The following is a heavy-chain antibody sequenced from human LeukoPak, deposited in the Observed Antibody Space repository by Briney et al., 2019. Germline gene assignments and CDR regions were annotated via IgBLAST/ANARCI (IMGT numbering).Heavy chain of an antibody. CDR1: GGSISSHY. D-gene: IGHD3-16*01. V-gene: IGHV4-59*11. Sequence: PSETLSLTCTVSGGSISSHYWSWIRQPPGKGLEWIGYIYYSGSTNYNPSLKSRVTISVDTSKNQFSLKLSSVTAADTAVYYCARGGASPPYYYYYYMDVWGKGTTVTVS. CDR3: ARGGASPPYYYYYYMDV. J-gene: IGHJ6*03. CDR2: IYYSGST.